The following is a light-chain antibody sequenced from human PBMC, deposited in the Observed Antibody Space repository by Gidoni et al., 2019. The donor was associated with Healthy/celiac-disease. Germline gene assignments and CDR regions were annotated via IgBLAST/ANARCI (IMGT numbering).Light chain of an antibody. CDR1: SLRSYY. V-gene: IGLV3-19*01. J-gene: IGLJ2*01. CDR2: GKN. CDR3: NSRDSSGNHVV. Sequence: SELTQDPAVSVALGQTVRITCQGDSLRSYYASWYQQKPGQAPVLVIYGKNNRPSGIPDRFSGSSSGNTASLTITGAQAEDEADYYCNSRDSSGNHVVFGGGTKLTVL.